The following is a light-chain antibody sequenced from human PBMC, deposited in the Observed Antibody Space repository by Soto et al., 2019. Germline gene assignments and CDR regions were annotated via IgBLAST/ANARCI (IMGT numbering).Light chain of an antibody. J-gene: IGKJ1*01. CDR3: QQYNNWPRT. CDR2: GAS. CDR1: QSVSSY. Sequence: EILMTQSPATLSVSPGERVTLSCRASQSVSSYLAWYQQKPGQPPRLLIYGASTRATGIPARFSGSGPGTEFTLTISSLQSEDFAVYYCQQYNNWPRTFGQGTKVDIK. V-gene: IGKV3-15*01.